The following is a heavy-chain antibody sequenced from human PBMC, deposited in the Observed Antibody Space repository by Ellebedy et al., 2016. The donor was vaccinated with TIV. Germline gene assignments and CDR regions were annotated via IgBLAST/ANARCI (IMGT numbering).Heavy chain of an antibody. D-gene: IGHD2-8*02. J-gene: IGHJ4*02. Sequence: PGGSLRLSCAASGFTFSSYWMSWVRQAPGKGLEWVANIKQDGSEKYYVDSVKGRFTISRDNAKNSLYLQINSLRAEDTAVYYCARDQNTGYIDYWGQGALVTVSS. CDR1: GFTFSSYW. V-gene: IGHV3-7*03. CDR2: IKQDGSEK. CDR3: ARDQNTGYIDY.